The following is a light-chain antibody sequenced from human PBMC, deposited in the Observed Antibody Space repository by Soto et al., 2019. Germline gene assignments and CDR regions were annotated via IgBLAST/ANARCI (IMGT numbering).Light chain of an antibody. J-gene: IGKJ4*01. CDR1: QDVSSW. Sequence: DIQVTQSPSSVSASVGDRVTITCRTSQDVSSWLAWYQQKPGKAPELLIYSASTLQTGVPSRFSGSGSGTDFTLTISSLQPEDCATYYCQPASSFPLTFGGGTKVEIK. V-gene: IGKV1-12*01. CDR3: QPASSFPLT. CDR2: SAS.